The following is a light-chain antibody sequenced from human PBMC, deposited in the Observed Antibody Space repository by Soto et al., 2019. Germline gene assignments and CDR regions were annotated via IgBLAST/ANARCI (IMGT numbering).Light chain of an antibody. CDR1: QSISSW. V-gene: IGKV1-5*01. CDR2: DAS. CDR3: QQYNSYSWT. J-gene: IGKJ1*01. Sequence: DIQMTQSPSTLSASVGDRVTITCRASQSISSWLAWYQQKPGKAPKLLSYDASSVESGVPSRFSGSGSGTECTLTISSPQPDDFATYYCQQYNSYSWTFGQGTKVEIK.